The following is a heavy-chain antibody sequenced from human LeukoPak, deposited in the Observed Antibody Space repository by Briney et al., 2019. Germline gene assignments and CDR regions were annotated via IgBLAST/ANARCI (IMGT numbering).Heavy chain of an antibody. CDR3: VKGDYSGYTFPAFDY. CDR1: GFTFSYYA. V-gene: IGHV3-64D*06. J-gene: IGHJ4*02. CDR2: ITSSGGST. Sequence: QPGGSLRLSCSASGFTFSYYAMHWVRQAPGKGLEYVSDITSSGGSTYYTDSVKGRFTISRDNSNNTLYLRMSSLRAEDTSVYYCVKGDYSGYTFPAFDYWGQGTLVSVSS. D-gene: IGHD5-12*01.